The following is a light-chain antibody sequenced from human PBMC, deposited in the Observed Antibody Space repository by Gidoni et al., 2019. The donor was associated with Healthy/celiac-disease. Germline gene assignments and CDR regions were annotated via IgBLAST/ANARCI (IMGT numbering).Light chain of an antibody. CDR1: QSVLYSSNNKHY. CDR3: QQYYSTPPYT. CDR2: WAS. V-gene: IGKV4-1*01. J-gene: IGKJ2*01. Sequence: DIVMNQSPDSLAVSLGARATINRKSSQSVLYSSNNKHYLAGYQQKPGQPPKLLIYWASTRESGVPDRFSGSGSGTDFTLTISSLQAEDVAVYYCQQYYSTPPYTFGQGTKLEIK.